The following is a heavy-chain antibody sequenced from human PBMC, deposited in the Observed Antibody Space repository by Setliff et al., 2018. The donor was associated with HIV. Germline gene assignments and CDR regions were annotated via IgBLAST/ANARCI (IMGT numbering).Heavy chain of an antibody. CDR3: AKGTYSYDSSGPDY. D-gene: IGHD3-22*01. CDR1: GYRFTDYW. V-gene: IGHV5-51*01. J-gene: IGHJ4*02. Sequence: PGESLKISCRGSGYRFTDYWIGWVRQMPGKGLEWMGVIYPGDSDTRYNPSFQGQVAISADKSTSTAYLQWSSLKASDTAVYYCAKGTYSYDSSGPDYWGQGTLVTVSS. CDR2: IYPGDSDT.